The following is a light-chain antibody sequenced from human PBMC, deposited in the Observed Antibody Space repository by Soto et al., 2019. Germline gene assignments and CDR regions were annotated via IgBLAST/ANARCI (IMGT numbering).Light chain of an antibody. Sequence: QSALTQPPSASGSPGQSVTISCTGTKNDIGVYDFVSWYQHHPGKAPRLIIYEVVQRPSGVPDRFSGSKSGNTASLTISGLQAEDEADYYCCSYAGDLALFGGGTKLTVL. CDR3: CSYAGDLAL. CDR2: EVV. J-gene: IGLJ2*01. V-gene: IGLV2-8*01. CDR1: KNDIGVYDF.